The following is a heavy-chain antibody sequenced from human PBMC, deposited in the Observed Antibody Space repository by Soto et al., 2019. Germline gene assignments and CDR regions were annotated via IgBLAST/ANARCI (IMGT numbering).Heavy chain of an antibody. V-gene: IGHV1-18*01. J-gene: IGHJ4*02. CDR2: ISAYNGNT. CDR3: ARDRLGITMIVVVTRTPFFDY. Sequence: ASVKVSCKASGYTFTSYGISWVRQAPGQGLEWMGWISAYNGNTNYAQKLQGRVTMTTDTSTSTAYMELRSLRSDDTAVYYCARDRLGITMIVVVTRTPFFDYWGQGTLVTVSS. CDR1: GYTFTSYG. D-gene: IGHD3-22*01.